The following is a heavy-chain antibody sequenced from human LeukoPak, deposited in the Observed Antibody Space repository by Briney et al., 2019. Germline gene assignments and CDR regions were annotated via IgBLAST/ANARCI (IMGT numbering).Heavy chain of an antibody. Sequence: SQTLSLTCAVSGGSISSGGYSWSWIRQPPGKGLEWIGYIYHSGSTYYNPSLKSRVTISVDTSKNQFSLKLSSVTAADTAVYYCARKKSYGSNFDYWGQGTLVTVSS. CDR3: ARKKSYGSNFDY. V-gene: IGHV4-30-2*01. CDR1: GGSISSGGYS. D-gene: IGHD5-18*01. J-gene: IGHJ4*02. CDR2: IYHSGST.